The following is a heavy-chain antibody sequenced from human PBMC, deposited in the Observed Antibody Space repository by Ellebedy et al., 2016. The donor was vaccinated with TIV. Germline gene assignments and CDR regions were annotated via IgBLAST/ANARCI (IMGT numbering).Heavy chain of an antibody. V-gene: IGHV3-48*04. D-gene: IGHD4-11*01. CDR2: ISRTSNTI. J-gene: IGHJ4*02. CDR3: ARSTTSTGRVY. Sequence: PGGSLRLSCAASGFTFSSDSMNWIRQAPGKGLEWVSYISRTSNTIYYADSVKGRFTVSRDNAKNSLYLQMNSLRAEDTAVYYCARSTTSTGRVYWGPGTLVTVSS. CDR1: GFTFSSDS.